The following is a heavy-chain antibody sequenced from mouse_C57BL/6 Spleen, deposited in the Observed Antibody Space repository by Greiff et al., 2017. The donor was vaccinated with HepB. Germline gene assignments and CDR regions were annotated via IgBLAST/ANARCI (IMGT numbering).Heavy chain of an antibody. J-gene: IGHJ3*01. V-gene: IGHV1-15*01. CDR1: GYTFTDYE. CDR2: IDPETGGT. CDR3: TRGSSGPFAY. D-gene: IGHD3-2*02. Sequence: SGAELVRPGASVTLSCKASGYTFTDYEMHWVKQTPVHGLEWIGAIDPETGGTAYNQKFKGKAILTADKSSSTAYMERRSLTSEDSAVYYCTRGSSGPFAYWGQGTLVTVSA.